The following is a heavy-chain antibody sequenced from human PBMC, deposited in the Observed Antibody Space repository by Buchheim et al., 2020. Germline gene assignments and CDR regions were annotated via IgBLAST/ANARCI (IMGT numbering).Heavy chain of an antibody. CDR2: VFYSGST. J-gene: IGHJ5*02. D-gene: IGHD6-19*01. CDR1: GDSLTNYH. V-gene: IGHV4-59*01. CDR3: ARDRSNGWQIWLDP. Sequence: QVQLQESGPGLVKPSETLSLTCTVSGDSLTNYHWSWIRQPPGKGLEWIGKVFYSGSTNYNSSLKSRVTISVDMSKNQYSLRLSSMTAADTAVYYCARDRSNGWQIWLDPWGQGT.